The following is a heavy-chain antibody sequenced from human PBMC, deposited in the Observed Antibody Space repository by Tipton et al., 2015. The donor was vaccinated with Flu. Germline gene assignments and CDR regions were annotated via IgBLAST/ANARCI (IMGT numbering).Heavy chain of an antibody. CDR1: GFTFGDYA. CDR3: TRDQTPIAAAGLNWYFDL. J-gene: IGHJ2*01. Sequence: SLRLSCTASGFTFGDYAMSWVRQAPGKGLEWVGFIRSKAYGGTTEYAASVKGRFTISRDDSKSIAYLQMNSLKTEDTAVYYCTRDQTPIAAAGLNWYFDLWGRGTLVTVSS. V-gene: IGHV3-49*04. CDR2: IRSKAYGGTT. D-gene: IGHD6-13*01.